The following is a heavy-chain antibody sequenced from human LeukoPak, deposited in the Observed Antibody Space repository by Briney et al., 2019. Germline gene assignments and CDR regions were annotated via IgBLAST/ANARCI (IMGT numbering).Heavy chain of an antibody. CDR2: ISYSGST. V-gene: IGHV4-30-4*01. CDR1: GDSISSGDYF. D-gene: IGHD3-10*01. CDR3: ARGINVRGVIKWFDP. J-gene: IGHJ5*02. Sequence: SETLSLTCTVSGDSISSGDYFWSWIRQPPGKGLEWLGYISYSGSTYSNPSVESRPIMSLDTSKNQFSLRLSSVTAADTAVYYCARGINVRGVIKWFDPWGQGTLVTLSS.